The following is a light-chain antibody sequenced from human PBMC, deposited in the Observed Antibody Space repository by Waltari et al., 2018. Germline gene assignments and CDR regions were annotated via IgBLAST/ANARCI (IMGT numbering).Light chain of an antibody. CDR1: QRVRRT. CDR3: QKYGTHPAT. CDR2: DAS. J-gene: IGKJ1*01. V-gene: IGKV3-20*01. Sequence: ETVLTQSPGTLSLAPGERATLSCRASQRVRRTLAWYPQKAGQAPRLLIYDASSRATDLPDRFSGSGSGTDFSLTISRLEPEDFAVYYCQKYGTHPATFGQGTRVEIK.